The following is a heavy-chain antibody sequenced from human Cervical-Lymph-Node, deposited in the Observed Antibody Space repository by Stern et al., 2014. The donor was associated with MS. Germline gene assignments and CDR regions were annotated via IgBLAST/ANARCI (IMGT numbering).Heavy chain of an antibody. J-gene: IGHJ6*02. CDR2: ISSSSGYI. CDR3: AGADGRYYYYYGMDV. CDR1: GFTFSTYS. V-gene: IGHV3-21*01. D-gene: IGHD5-24*01. Sequence: EVQLVESGGGLVKPGGSLRLSCAASGFTFSTYSMNWVRQAPGKGLEWVSSISSSSGYIYYADSVKGRFTISRDNAKNSLYLQMNSLRAEDTAVYYCAGADGRYYYYYGMDVWGQGTTVTVSS.